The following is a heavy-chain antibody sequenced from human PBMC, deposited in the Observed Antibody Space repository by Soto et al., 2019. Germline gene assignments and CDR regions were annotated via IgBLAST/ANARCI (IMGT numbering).Heavy chain of an antibody. J-gene: IGHJ4*02. D-gene: IGHD6-19*01. CDR1: GGSISSTSFY. CDR3: ARGKQSPLYFDY. Sequence: SETLSHTCTVSGGSISSTSFYWGWIRQPPGKGLEWIGTVYYSGGTYYNPSLKSRVTISVDTSKNQFSLKLSSVTAADTAAYYCARGKQSPLYFDYWAQGTLVTVSS. CDR2: VYYSGGT. V-gene: IGHV4-39*01.